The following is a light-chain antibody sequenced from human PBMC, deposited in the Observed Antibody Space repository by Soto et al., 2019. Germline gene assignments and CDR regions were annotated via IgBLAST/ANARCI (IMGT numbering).Light chain of an antibody. Sequence: DIQMTQSPSTLSASVGDSVTITCRASQAISSRLAWYQQKPGKAPKLLIYKTSTLEGGVPSRFSGSGSWTEFTLTISSLQPDDLAIYYCQHYDTYSPFGGGTKVEIK. CDR3: QHYDTYSP. CDR2: KTS. J-gene: IGKJ4*02. V-gene: IGKV1-5*03. CDR1: QAISSR.